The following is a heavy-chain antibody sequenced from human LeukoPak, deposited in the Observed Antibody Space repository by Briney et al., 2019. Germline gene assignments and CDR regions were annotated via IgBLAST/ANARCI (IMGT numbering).Heavy chain of an antibody. D-gene: IGHD6-6*01. V-gene: IGHV4-30-4*08. CDR3: ARGGIVARPYYYYYMDV. J-gene: IGHJ6*03. CDR2: IYYSGST. Sequence: PSETLSLTCTVSGGSISSGDYYWSCIRQPPGKGLECIGYIYYSGSTYSNPSLKSRVTISVDTSKNQFSLKLSSVTAADTAVYYCARGGIVARPYYYYYMDVWGKGTTVTVSS. CDR1: GGSISSGDYY.